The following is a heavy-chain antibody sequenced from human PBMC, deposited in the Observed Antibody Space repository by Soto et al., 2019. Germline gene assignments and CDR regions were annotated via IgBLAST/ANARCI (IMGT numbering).Heavy chain of an antibody. Sequence: GGSLRLSCAASGFTFSSYEMNWVRQAPGKGLEWVSYISSSGSTIYYADSVKGRFTISRDNAKNSLYLQMNSLRAEDTAVYYCARSADSSGWYYYYYGMDVWGQGTTVTVSS. CDR1: GFTFSSYE. J-gene: IGHJ6*02. V-gene: IGHV3-48*03. CDR3: ARSADSSGWYYYYYGMDV. CDR2: ISSSGSTI. D-gene: IGHD6-19*01.